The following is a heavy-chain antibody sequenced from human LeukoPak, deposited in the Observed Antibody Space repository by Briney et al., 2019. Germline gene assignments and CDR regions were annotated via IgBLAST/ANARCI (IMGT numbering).Heavy chain of an antibody. Sequence: SEPLSLTCTVSGDSISGYYWSWIRQPPGKGLEWIAYIHYSGSTNYNPPLKSRLTISVDTSKNQLSLKLNSMTDADTAVYYCARHGQNDGYPLDYWGQGTLVSVSS. J-gene: IGHJ4*02. CDR3: ARHGQNDGYPLDY. D-gene: IGHD5-24*01. CDR2: IHYSGST. CDR1: GDSISGYY. V-gene: IGHV4-59*08.